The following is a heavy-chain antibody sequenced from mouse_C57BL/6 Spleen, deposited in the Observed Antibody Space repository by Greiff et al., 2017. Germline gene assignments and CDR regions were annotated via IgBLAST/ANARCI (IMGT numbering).Heavy chain of an antibody. V-gene: IGHV1-76*01. D-gene: IGHD1-1*01. Sequence: VKLMESGAELVRPGASVKLSCKASGYTFTDYYINWVKQRPGQGLEWIARIYPGSGNTYYNEKFKGKATLTAEKSSSTAYMQLSSLTSEDSAVYFCAIYGSYAMDYWGQGTSVTVSS. CDR1: GYTFTDYY. CDR2: IYPGSGNT. J-gene: IGHJ4*01. CDR3: AIYGSYAMDY.